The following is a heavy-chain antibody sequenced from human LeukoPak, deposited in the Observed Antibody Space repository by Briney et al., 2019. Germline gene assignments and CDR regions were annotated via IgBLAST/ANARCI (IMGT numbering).Heavy chain of an antibody. CDR3: ARVGYYSSGPFSYFDY. CDR1: GFTLSNAW. Sequence: GGSLRLSCAASGFTLSNAWMSWVRQVPGKGLEWVAVISYDGSNEYYADSVKGRFTISRDSSENTLYLQMNSLRVEDTAVYYCARVGYYSSGPFSYFDYWGQGTLVTVSS. CDR2: ISYDGSNE. J-gene: IGHJ4*02. V-gene: IGHV3-30-3*01. D-gene: IGHD3-10*01.